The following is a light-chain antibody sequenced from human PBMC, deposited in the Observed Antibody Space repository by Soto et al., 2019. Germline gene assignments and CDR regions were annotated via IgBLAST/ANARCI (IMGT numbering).Light chain of an antibody. CDR3: QQYGALPPT. CDR1: QTVSNTY. J-gene: IGKJ4*01. V-gene: IGKV3-20*01. CDR2: GAS. Sequence: EIVLTQFPGALSLSPGERVTLPCRASQTVSNTYLAWYQQKSGQAPKFLIYGASNRATGIPDRFSGSGSGTDFTLTISRLEPEDFAVYYCQQYGALPPTFGGGTKVEIK.